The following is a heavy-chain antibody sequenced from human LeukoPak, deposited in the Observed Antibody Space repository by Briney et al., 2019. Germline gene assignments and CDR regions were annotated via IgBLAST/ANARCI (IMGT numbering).Heavy chain of an antibody. D-gene: IGHD3-9*01. V-gene: IGHV4-59*01. Sequence: SETLSLTCTVSGGSISSYYWIWIRQPPGKGREWIRYIYYSGSTNYNPPLKSRVTISVDTSKNQFSLKLISVTAADTAVYYCARGGDDSLTGYSPWGQGTLVTVSS. CDR3: ARGGDDSLTGYSP. CDR1: GGSISSYY. J-gene: IGHJ5*02. CDR2: IYYSGST.